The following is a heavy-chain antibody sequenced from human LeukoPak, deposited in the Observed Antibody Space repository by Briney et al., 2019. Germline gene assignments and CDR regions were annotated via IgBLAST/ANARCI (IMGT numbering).Heavy chain of an antibody. CDR1: GFTFSSYA. CDR3: ARGVMIAVAGLGY. V-gene: IGHV3-23*01. Sequence: GASLRLSCAASGFTFSSYAMSWVRQAPGKGLEWVSAISGSGGSTYYADSVKGRFTISRDNSKNTLYLQMNSLRAEDTAVYYCARGVMIAVAGLGYWGQGTLVTVSS. CDR2: ISGSGGST. J-gene: IGHJ4*02. D-gene: IGHD6-19*01.